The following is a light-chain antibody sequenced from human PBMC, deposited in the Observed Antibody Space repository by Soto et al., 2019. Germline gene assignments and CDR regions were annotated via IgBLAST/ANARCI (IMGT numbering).Light chain of an antibody. CDR2: SSY. Sequence: QSVLTQPPSASGTPGQRITLSCSGSSSNIGSNAVNWYRQLPGTAPKLLIYSSYQRPSGVPDRFSGSKSGTSASLAISGLQSEDEADDYCAAWDDSLKALLFGGGTKVTVL. V-gene: IGLV1-44*01. CDR1: SSNIGSNA. J-gene: IGLJ2*01. CDR3: AAWDDSLKALL.